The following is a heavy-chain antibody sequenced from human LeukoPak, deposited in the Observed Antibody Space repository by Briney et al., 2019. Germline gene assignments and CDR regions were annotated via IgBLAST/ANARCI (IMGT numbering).Heavy chain of an antibody. J-gene: IGHJ4*02. CDR2: INHSGST. Sequence: PSETLSLICAVCGGSFSGYYWSWIRQPPGKGREWIGEINHSGSTNYNPSPKSRVTTSVDTSKNQFSLKLSSVTAADTAVYYCARGNFSSGLDNWGQGTLVTVSS. CDR3: ARGNFSSGLDN. CDR1: GGSFSGYY. D-gene: IGHD6-19*01. V-gene: IGHV4-34*01.